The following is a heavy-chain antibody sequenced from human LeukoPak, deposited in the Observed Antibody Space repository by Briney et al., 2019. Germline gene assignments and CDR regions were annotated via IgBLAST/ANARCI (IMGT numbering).Heavy chain of an antibody. D-gene: IGHD6-6*01. CDR2: IYYSGST. CDR1: GGSISSYY. J-gene: IGHJ4*02. V-gene: IGHV4-59*01. CDR3: ARRSGREYSSSDDFDY. Sequence: SETLSLTCTVSGGSISSYYWSWIRQPPGKGLEWIGYIYYSGSTNYNPSLKSRVTISVDTSRNQFSLKLSSVTAADTAVYYCARRSGREYSSSDDFDYWGQGTLVTVSS.